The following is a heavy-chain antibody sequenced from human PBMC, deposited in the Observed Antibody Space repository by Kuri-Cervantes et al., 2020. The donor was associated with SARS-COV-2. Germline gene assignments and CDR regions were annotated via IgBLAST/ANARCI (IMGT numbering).Heavy chain of an antibody. J-gene: IGHJ4*02. CDR3: ARHGSSWAYYFDY. Sequence: LRLSCTVSGGSISSGDYYWSWIRQPPGKGLEWIGYIYYSGSTYYNPSLKSRVTISVDTSKNQFSLKLSSVTAADTAVYYCARHGSSWAYYFDYWGQGTLVTVSS. D-gene: IGHD6-13*01. CDR2: IYYSGST. V-gene: IGHV4-30-4*08. CDR1: GGSISSGDYY.